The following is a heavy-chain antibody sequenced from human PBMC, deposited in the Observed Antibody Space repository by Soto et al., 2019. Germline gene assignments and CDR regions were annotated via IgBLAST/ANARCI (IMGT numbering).Heavy chain of an antibody. V-gene: IGHV3-74*01. D-gene: IGHD6-13*01. CDR2: INSDGSST. J-gene: IGHJ6*02. CDR3: ARDPYSSSWYHYYYYGMDV. CDR1: GFTFSSYW. Sequence: SLRLSCAASGFTFSSYWMHWVRQAPGKGLVWVSRINSDGSSTSYADSVKGRFTISRDNAKNTLYLQMNSLRAEDTAVYYCARDPYSSSWYHYYYYGMDVWGQGTTVTVSS.